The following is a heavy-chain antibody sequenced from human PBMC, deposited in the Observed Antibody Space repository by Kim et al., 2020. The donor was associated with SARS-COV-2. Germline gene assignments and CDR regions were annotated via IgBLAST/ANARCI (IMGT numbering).Heavy chain of an antibody. V-gene: IGHV3-33*06. D-gene: IGHD3-10*01. CDR3: AKNEVLLWFGELSYRGGGMDV. CDR1: GFTFSSYG. CDR2: IWYDGSNK. Sequence: GRSLRLSCAASGFTFSSYGMHWVRQAPGKGLEWVAVIWYDGSNKYYADSVKGRFTISRDNSKNTLYLQMNSLRAEDTAVYYCAKNEVLLWFGELSYRGGGMDVWGQGTTVTVSS. J-gene: IGHJ6*02.